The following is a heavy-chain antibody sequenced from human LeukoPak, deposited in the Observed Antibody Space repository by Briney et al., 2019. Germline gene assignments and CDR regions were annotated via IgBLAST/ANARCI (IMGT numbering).Heavy chain of an antibody. Sequence: SETLSLTCAVYGGSFSGYYWSWIRQPPGKGLEWIGEINHSGSTNYNPSLKSRVTISVDTPKNQFSLKLSSVTAADTAVYYCARQIYYDILTGYYTTNFDYWGQGTLVTVSS. CDR2: INHSGST. CDR1: GGSFSGYY. V-gene: IGHV4-34*01. J-gene: IGHJ4*02. CDR3: ARQIYYDILTGYYTTNFDY. D-gene: IGHD3-9*01.